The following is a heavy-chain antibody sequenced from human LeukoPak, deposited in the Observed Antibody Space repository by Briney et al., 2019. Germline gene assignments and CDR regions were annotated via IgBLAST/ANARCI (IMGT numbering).Heavy chain of an antibody. V-gene: IGHV4-59*01. CDR1: GGSISRFY. CDR3: ARGDFLSGSPAY. CDR2: VYYSGIT. Sequence: SETLSLTCTVSGGSISRFYWNWIRQPPGKGLEWIGYVYYSGITYYNPSLKSRVTISVDTSKNQFSLMLHSVTAADTAFYYCARGDFLSGSPAYWGQGVLVAVSS. D-gene: IGHD3-3*01. J-gene: IGHJ4*02.